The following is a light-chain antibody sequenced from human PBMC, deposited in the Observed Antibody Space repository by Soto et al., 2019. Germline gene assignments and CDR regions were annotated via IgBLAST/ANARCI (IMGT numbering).Light chain of an antibody. CDR1: QSVSSSY. CDR3: HQYGSSPLYT. Sequence: EIVLTQSPGTLSLSPGERATLSCRASQSVSSSYLAWYQQKPGQAPRLLIYGASSRATGSPDRFSGSGSGTDFTLTISRLEPEDFAVYYCHQYGSSPLYTFGQGTKREIK. J-gene: IGKJ2*01. V-gene: IGKV3-20*01. CDR2: GAS.